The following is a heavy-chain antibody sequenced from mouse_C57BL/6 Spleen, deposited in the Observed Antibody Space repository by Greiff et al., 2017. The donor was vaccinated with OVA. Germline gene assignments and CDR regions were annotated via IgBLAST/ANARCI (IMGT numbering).Heavy chain of an antibody. J-gene: IGHJ2*01. D-gene: IGHD2-4*01. Sequence: VQLQQSGPELVKPGASVKISCKASGYSFTGYYMNWVKQSPEKSLEWIGEINPSTGGTTYNQKFKAKATLTVDKSSSTAYMQLKSLTSEDSAVYYCARGYYDYYFDYGGQGTTLTVSS. CDR2: INPSTGGT. CDR1: GYSFTGYY. V-gene: IGHV1-42*01. CDR3: ARGYYDYYFDY.